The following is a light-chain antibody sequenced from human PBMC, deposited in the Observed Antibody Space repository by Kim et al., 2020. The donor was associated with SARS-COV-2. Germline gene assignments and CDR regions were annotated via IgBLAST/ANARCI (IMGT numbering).Light chain of an antibody. Sequence: ITSTSTGTSNGCGAYNYVTWYQQHPGKAPKLMIYDVSNRPSGVSNRFSASKSGNTASLTISGLQAEDEADYYCSSYTSSSPNYVFGTGTKVTVL. CDR3: SSYTSSSPNYV. CDR1: SNGCGAYNY. CDR2: DVS. V-gene: IGLV2-14*03. J-gene: IGLJ1*01.